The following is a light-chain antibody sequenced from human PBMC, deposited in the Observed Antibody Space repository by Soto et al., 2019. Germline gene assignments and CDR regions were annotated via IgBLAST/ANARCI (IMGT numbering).Light chain of an antibody. J-gene: IGLJ2*01. CDR2: STN. CDR3: LLYYGGQLGV. V-gene: IGLV7-43*01. Sequence: QAVVTQEPSLTVSPGGTVTLTCATSTGAVTSGYYPNWFQQKPGQAPRALIYSTNNKYSWTPARFSGSLLGGKAALTLSGVQPEDEAVYYCLLYYGGQLGVFGGGTKVTVL. CDR1: TGAVTSGYY.